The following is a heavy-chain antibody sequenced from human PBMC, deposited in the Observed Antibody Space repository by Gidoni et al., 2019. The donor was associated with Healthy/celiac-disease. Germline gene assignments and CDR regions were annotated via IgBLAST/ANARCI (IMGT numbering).Heavy chain of an antibody. CDR3: AKVVPKKTGDNWFDP. CDR1: GFTFDDYA. V-gene: IGHV3-9*01. J-gene: IGHJ5*02. Sequence: EVQLVESGGGLVQPGRSLRLSCAASGFTFDDYAMHWVRQAPGKGLECVSGISWNSGSIGYADSVKGRFTISRDNAKNSLYLQMNSLRAEDTALYYCAKVVPKKTGDNWFDPWGQGTLVTVSS. D-gene: IGHD7-27*01. CDR2: ISWNSGSI.